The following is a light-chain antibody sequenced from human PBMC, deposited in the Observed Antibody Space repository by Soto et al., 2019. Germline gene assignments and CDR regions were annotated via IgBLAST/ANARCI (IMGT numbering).Light chain of an antibody. Sequence: EIVMTQSPATLSVSPGERATLSCRASQSVSINLAWYQQTPRQAPRLLVYGACTRATGIRSRFSGMGSGTEFTLAVCSLKIEDFAVDYCQQNNNWRTFGQGTRWIS. V-gene: IGKV3-15*01. CDR2: GAC. CDR1: QSVSIN. CDR3: QQNNNWRT. J-gene: IGKJ1*01.